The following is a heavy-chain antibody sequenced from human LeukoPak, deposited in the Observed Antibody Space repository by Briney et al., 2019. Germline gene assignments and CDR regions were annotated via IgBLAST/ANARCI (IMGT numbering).Heavy chain of an antibody. V-gene: IGHV4-59*08. CDR1: GGSISSYY. CDR3: TRHDAVPVIGHGMGV. J-gene: IGHJ6*02. CDR2: IYYTGIT. D-gene: IGHD3-16*02. Sequence: PSETLSLTCPVSGGSISSYYWSWIRQPPGKGLEWIGYIYYTGITNYNPSLESRVTISVDTSKNQFSLKLNSVTAADTAVYYCTRHDAVPVIGHGMGVWGQGTTVTVSS.